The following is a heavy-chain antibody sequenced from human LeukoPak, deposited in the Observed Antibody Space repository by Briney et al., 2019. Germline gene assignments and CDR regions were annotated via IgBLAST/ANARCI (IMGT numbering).Heavy chain of an antibody. V-gene: IGHV3-9*01. CDR3: AKALREGNYYYYGMDV. Sequence: GGSLRLSCAASGFTFDDYAMHWVRQAPGKGLEWVSGISWNSGSIGYADSVKGRFTISRDNAKNSPYLQMNSLRAEDTALYYCAKALREGNYYYYGMDVWGQGTTVTVSS. CDR1: GFTFDDYA. J-gene: IGHJ6*02. D-gene: IGHD3-16*01. CDR2: ISWNSGSI.